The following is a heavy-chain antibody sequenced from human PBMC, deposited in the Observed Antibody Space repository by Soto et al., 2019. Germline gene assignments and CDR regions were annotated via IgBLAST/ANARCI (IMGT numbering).Heavy chain of an antibody. CDR3: ARHLIAMSSSWQNWFDP. CDR1: GGSISSSSYY. Sequence: SETLSLTCTVSGGSISSSSYYWGWIRQPPGKGLEWIGSIYYSGSTYYNPSLKSRVTISVDTSKNQFSLKLSSVTAADTAVYYCARHLIAMSSSWQNWFDPWGQGTLVTVSS. V-gene: IGHV4-39*01. J-gene: IGHJ5*02. CDR2: IYYSGST. D-gene: IGHD6-13*01.